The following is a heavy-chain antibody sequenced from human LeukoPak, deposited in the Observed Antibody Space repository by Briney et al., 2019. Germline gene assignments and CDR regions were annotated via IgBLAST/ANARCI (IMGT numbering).Heavy chain of an antibody. J-gene: IGHJ4*02. CDR1: GFTFSSYA. CDR3: ARGGGGATSFDY. Sequence: PGGSLRLSCAASGFTFSSYAMHWVRQAPGKGLEWVAVISFDGSNKYYADSVKGRFAISRDNSKNTLYLQMNSLRAEDTAVYYCARGGGGATSFDYWGQGTLVTVSS. CDR2: ISFDGSNK. D-gene: IGHD1-26*01. V-gene: IGHV3-30*09.